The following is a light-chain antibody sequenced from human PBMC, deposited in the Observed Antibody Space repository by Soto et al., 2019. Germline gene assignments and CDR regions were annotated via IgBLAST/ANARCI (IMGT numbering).Light chain of an antibody. CDR3: QQYLTSPKT. V-gene: IGKV3-20*01. Sequence: EIVLTQSPATLSLSPGEGATLSCRASQSVSSGYLAWYQQKPGQTPRLLIYSASSRATGIPDRFSGSGSGTDFTLTISRLEPEDFAVYYCQQYLTSPKTFGQGTKVDIK. J-gene: IGKJ1*01. CDR1: QSVSSGY. CDR2: SAS.